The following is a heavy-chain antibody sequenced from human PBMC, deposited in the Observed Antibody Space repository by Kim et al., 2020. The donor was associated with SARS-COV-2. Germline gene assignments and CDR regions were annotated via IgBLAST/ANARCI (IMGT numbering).Heavy chain of an antibody. D-gene: IGHD2-2*01. CDR1: GISFSSYS. CDR3: AKGPPAYAEPFDS. J-gene: IGHJ4*02. V-gene: IGHV3-21*06. Sequence: GGSLRLSCAAFGISFSSYSMAWVRQAPGKGLEWVASINRKSDYIYYTDSVKGRFIISRDNAKNSLYLQMNYLRAEDTAVYSCAKGPPAYAEPFDSWGQGTLVTVSS. CDR2: INRKSDYI.